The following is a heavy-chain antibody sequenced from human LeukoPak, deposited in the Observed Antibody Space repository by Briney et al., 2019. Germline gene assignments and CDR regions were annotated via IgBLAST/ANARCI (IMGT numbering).Heavy chain of an antibody. CDR1: GFTFSSYW. J-gene: IGHJ4*02. CDR2: IKQDGSEK. V-gene: IGHV3-7*01. Sequence: GGSLRLSCAASGFTFSSYWMSWVRQAPGKGLERVANIKQDGSEKNYVDSVKGRFTISRDNAKTSLYLQMNSLRAEDTAVYYCARSLWPEDYWGQGILVTVSS. D-gene: IGHD5-18*01. CDR3: ARSLWPEDY.